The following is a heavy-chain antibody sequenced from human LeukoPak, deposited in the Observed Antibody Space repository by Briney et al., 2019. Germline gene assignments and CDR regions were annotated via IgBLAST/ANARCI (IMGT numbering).Heavy chain of an antibody. CDR1: GYSISSGYY. Sequence: MPSETLSLTCAVSGYSISSGYYWGWIRQPPGKGLEWIGSIYHSGSTYYNPSLKSRVTISVDTSKNQFSLKLSSVTAADTAVYYCARATIFGYFDYWGQGTLVTVSS. V-gene: IGHV4-38-2*01. D-gene: IGHD3-3*01. J-gene: IGHJ4*02. CDR2: IYHSGST. CDR3: ARATIFGYFDY.